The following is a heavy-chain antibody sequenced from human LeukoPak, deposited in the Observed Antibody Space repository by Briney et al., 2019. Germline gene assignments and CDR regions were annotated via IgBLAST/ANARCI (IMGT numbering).Heavy chain of an antibody. D-gene: IGHD4-23*01. V-gene: IGHV4-31*11. Sequence: SETLSLTCAVYGGSFSGYYWSWIRQHPGKGLEWIGYIYYSGSTYYNPSLKSRVTISVDTSKNQFSLKLSSVTAADTAVYYCASLRTSSQPTYGGNSWGDYWGQGTLVTVSS. CDR2: IYYSGST. CDR1: GGSFSGYY. CDR3: ASLRTSSQPTYGGNSWGDY. J-gene: IGHJ4*02.